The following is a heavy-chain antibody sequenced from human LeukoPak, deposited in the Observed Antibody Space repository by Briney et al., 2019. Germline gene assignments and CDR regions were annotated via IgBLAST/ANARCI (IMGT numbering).Heavy chain of an antibody. J-gene: IGHJ4*02. Sequence: SSETLSLTCAVYVGFFSGYYWSWIRQPPGKGLEWLGEINHSGSTNYNPSLKSRVTISVDTSKNQFSLKLSSVTAADTAVYYCARSTPYCSSTKCYRFDYWGQGTLVTVSS. V-gene: IGHV4-34*01. CDR2: INHSGST. CDR3: ARSTPYCSSTKCYRFDY. D-gene: IGHD2-2*01. CDR1: VGFFSGYY.